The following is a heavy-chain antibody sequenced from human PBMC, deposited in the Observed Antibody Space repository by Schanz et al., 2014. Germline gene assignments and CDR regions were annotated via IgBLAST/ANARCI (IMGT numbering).Heavy chain of an antibody. CDR3: ARDALGGPHNWFDP. CDR2: IYTSGST. D-gene: IGHD3-16*01. Sequence: QVQLQESGPGLVKPSETLSLTCTVSGGSISSYYWSWIRQPAGKGPEWIGRIYTSGSTNYNPSLKSRVTMSVDTSKNQFSLKLSSVTAADTAVYYCARDALGGPHNWFDPWGQGTLVSVSS. J-gene: IGHJ5*02. CDR1: GGSISSYY. V-gene: IGHV4-4*07.